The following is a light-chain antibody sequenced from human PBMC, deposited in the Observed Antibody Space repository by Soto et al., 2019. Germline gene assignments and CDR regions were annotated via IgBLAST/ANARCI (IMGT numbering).Light chain of an antibody. J-gene: IGKJ1*01. CDR2: GAS. V-gene: IGKV3-20*01. CDR1: QSISRY. CDR3: QQYGSSPPT. Sequence: EIVLTQSPGTLSLSPWERTTLSCRASQSISRYLAWYQQNPGQGPRLLIYGASSRATGTPDRFSGSGSGTDFPLTINRLEPEDFALYYCQQYGSSPPTFGQGTKVDIK.